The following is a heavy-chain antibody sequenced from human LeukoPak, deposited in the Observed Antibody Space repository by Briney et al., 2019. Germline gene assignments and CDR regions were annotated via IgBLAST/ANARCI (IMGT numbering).Heavy chain of an antibody. J-gene: IGHJ5*02. CDR1: GGSFSNSY. Sequence: SETLSLTCAVYGGSFSNSYWSWIRQPPGKGLEWIGEINHSGSTNYNPSLKSRVTISVDTSNNQFSLKLSSVTAADTAMYYCTRLPPEVSSGWQNWFDPWGQGTLVTVSS. D-gene: IGHD6-19*01. CDR2: INHSGST. CDR3: TRLPPEVSSGWQNWFDP. V-gene: IGHV4-34*01.